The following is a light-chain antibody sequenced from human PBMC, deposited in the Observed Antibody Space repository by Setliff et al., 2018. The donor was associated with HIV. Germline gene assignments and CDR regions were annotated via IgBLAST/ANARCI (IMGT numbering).Light chain of an antibody. CDR3: SSYAITNTLP. CDR1: GSDVGGYNY. V-gene: IGLV2-14*01. J-gene: IGLJ1*01. Sequence: QSAQTQPASVSGSPGQSITISCTGTGSDVGGYNYVSWYQQHPGKAPKLIIYEVRNRPSGVSNRFSGSKSGNTASLTISVLQTEDEADYYCSSYAITNTLPFGTGTKVTVL. CDR2: EVR.